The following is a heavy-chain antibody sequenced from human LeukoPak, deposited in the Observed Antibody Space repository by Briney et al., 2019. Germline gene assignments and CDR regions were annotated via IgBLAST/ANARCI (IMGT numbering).Heavy chain of an antibody. CDR1: GGSISSGAFS. J-gene: IGHJ4*02. V-gene: IGHV4-30-2*01. Sequence: SQPLSLTCVVSGGSISSGAFSWSWIRQPPGKGLEWTGYIYHTGSAYYNLSLKSRVTISLDRSKNQFSLGLSSVTAADTAVYFCATHDYGGTSAFDYWGQGTLVTVSS. D-gene: IGHD4-23*01. CDR3: ATHDYGGTSAFDY. CDR2: IYHTGSA.